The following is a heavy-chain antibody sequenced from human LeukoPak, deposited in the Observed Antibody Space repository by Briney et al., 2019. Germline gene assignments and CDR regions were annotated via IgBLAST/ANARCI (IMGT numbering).Heavy chain of an antibody. CDR3: VLDRGSVGYYMDC. D-gene: IGHD5/OR15-5a*01. J-gene: IGHJ4*02. CDR1: GFTFSIYA. V-gene: IGHV3-23*01. CDR2: INSNGATA. Sequence: GGSLRLYCAASGFTFSIYAMSWVRQAPGKGLEWVSLINSNGATAHYADSVKGRFTISRDNSKNTLSLQMNSLRADDTAIYFCVLDRGSVGYYMDCWGQGTLVTVSS.